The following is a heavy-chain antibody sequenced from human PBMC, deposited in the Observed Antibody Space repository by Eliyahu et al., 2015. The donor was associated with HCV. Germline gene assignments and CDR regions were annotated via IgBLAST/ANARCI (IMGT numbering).Heavy chain of an antibody. J-gene: IGHJ6*02. CDR2: IYTSGST. CDR1: GGPXSSAGYY. V-gene: IGHV4-61*02. CDR3: AREVYCSDGSCEMDV. Sequence: QMQLQESGPGLVKPSQTLSLTCTVSGGPXSSAGYYWSWIRQPAGXKGLEWIGRIYTSGSTNYNPSLKSRVTISVDTSKNQFSLKLSPVTAADTAVYYCAREVYCSDGSCEMDVWGQGTTVTVSS. D-gene: IGHD2-15*01.